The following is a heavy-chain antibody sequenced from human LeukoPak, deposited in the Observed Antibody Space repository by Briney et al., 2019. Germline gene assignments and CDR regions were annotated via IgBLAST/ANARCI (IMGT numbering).Heavy chain of an antibody. V-gene: IGHV1-2*02. J-gene: IGHJ5*02. CDR2: INPNSGGT. CDR3: ARVPRRGYEVNWFDP. D-gene: IGHD5-12*01. CDR1: GYTFTVYY. Sequence: ASVKVSCKASGYTFTVYYMHWVRHAPGQGLELMGWINPNSGGTNYAQKFQGRVTMTRDTSISTAYMELSRPRSDDTAVYYCARVPRRGYEVNWFDPWGQGTLVTVSS.